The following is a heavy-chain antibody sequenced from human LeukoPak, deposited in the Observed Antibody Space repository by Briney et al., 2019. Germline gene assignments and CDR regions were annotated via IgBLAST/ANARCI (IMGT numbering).Heavy chain of an antibody. V-gene: IGHV3-7*01. CDR1: RFTLSNYW. Sequence: TGGSLRLSCAASRFTLSNYWMSWVRQAPGKGLEWVANIKQDGSETYYVDSVKGRFTISRDNAKNSLSLQMNSLRAEDTAAYYCARQRGSGCLDYWGQGTLVTVSS. CDR3: ARQRGSGCLDY. CDR2: IKQDGSET. D-gene: IGHD6-19*01. J-gene: IGHJ4*02.